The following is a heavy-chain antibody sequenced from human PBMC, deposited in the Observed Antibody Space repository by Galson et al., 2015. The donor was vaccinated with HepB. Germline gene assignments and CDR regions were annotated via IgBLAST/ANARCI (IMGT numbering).Heavy chain of an antibody. D-gene: IGHD4-17*01. CDR3: ARLERVTTNFDY. CDR1: GYNFANYW. Sequence: QSGAEVKKPGESLKISCTGSGYNFANYWIVWVRQMPGKGLEWMGIIYPGDSDTRYSPSFQGQVTISADKSIFTAYLQWSSLKTSDTAMYYCARLERVTTNFDYWGRGTLVTVSS. CDR2: IYPGDSDT. J-gene: IGHJ4*02. V-gene: IGHV5-51*01.